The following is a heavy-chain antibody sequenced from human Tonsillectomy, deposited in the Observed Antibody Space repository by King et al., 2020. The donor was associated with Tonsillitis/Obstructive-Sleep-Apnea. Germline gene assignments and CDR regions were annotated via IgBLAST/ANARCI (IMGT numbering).Heavy chain of an antibody. J-gene: IGHJ6*03. CDR1: GYTFTGYY. D-gene: IGHD3-3*01. Sequence: QLVQSGAEVKKPGASVKVSCKASGYTFTGYYMHWVRQAPGQGLEWMGWINPNSGGTNYAQKFQGWVTMARDTSISTAYMELSRLRSDDTAVYYCARGGRYDFWSGFTGPQYYYYMDVWGRGTTVTVSS. CDR2: INPNSGGT. CDR3: ARGGRYDFWSGFTGPQYYYYMDV. V-gene: IGHV1-2*04.